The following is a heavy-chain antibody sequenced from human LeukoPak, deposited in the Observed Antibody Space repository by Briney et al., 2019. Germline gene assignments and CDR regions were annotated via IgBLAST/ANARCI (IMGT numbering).Heavy chain of an antibody. V-gene: IGHV3-30*03. CDR3: ARSHPGTTVDAY. J-gene: IGHJ4*02. D-gene: IGHD6-19*01. CDR2: ISYDGSNK. CDR1: GFTFSSYG. Sequence: GGSLRLSCAASGFTFSSYGMHWVRQAPGKGLEWVAVISYDGSNKYYADSVKGRFTISRDNSKNTLYLQMDSLRAEDTAVYYCARSHPGTTVDAYWGQGTLVTVSS.